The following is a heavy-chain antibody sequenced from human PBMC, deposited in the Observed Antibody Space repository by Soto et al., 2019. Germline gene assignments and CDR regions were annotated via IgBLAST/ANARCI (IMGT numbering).Heavy chain of an antibody. V-gene: IGHV3-23*01. J-gene: IGHJ4*02. CDR2: ISGSGGST. CDR3: AKDLSVVQETNDY. Sequence: EVQLLESGGGLVQPGGSLRLSCAASGFTFSSYAMSWVRQAPGKGLEWVSVISGSGGSTYYADSVKGRFTISRDNSKNTLYLQMISLRAEDTAVYYCAKDLSVVQETNDYWGQGTLVTVSS. CDR1: GFTFSSYA. D-gene: IGHD3-22*01.